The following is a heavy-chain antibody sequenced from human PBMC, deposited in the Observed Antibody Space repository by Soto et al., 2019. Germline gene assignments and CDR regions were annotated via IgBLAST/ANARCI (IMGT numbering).Heavy chain of an antibody. CDR2: INPNSGGT. J-gene: IGHJ6*02. CDR1: GYTFTGYY. V-gene: IGHV1-2*02. Sequence: ASVKGSCKASGYTFTGYYMHWVRQAPGQGLEWMGWINPNSGGTNYAQKFQGRVTMTRDTSISTAYMGLSRLRSDDTAVYYCARGGLGIFRYYYYGMDVWGQGTTVTVSS. D-gene: IGHD2-15*01. CDR3: ARGGLGIFRYYYYGMDV.